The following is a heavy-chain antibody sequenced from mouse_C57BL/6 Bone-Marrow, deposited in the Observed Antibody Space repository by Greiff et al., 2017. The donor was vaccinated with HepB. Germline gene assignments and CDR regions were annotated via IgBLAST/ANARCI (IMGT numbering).Heavy chain of an antibody. CDR3: ARDTTVVAYYAMDY. CDR1: GYTFTSYW. V-gene: IGHV1-72*01. D-gene: IGHD1-1*01. CDR2: IDPNSGGT. J-gene: IGHJ4*01. Sequence: QVHVKQSGAELVKPGASVKLSCKASGYTFTSYWMHWVKQRPGRGLEWIGRIDPNSGGTKYNEKFKSKATLTVDKPSSTAYMQLSSLTSEDSAVYYCARDTTVVAYYAMDYWGQGTSVTVSS.